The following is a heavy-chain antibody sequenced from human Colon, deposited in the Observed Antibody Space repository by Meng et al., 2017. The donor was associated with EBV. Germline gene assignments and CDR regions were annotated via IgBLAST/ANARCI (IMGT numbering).Heavy chain of an antibody. CDR3: ARGIQIWHGIDY. CDR1: GGSISSSSYS. J-gene: IGHJ4*02. V-gene: IGHV4-39*07. D-gene: IGHD5-18*01. Sequence: QLQLQQLGQGLLKPSETLSLTCTVSGGSISSSSYSCAWIRQPPGKGLEWIGGISYGGSTSYNPSLKSRVTISIDTSKNQFSLSLTSVTAADTAIYYCARGIQIWHGIDYWGQGTLVTVSS. CDR2: ISYGGST.